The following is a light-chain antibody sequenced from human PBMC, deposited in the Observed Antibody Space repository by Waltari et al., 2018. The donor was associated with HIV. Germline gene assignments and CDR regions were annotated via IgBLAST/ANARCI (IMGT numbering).Light chain of an antibody. Sequence: DIQMTQSLSTLSASMDDRVRINCRASQSISNWLACDLQKPGQAPKLLIYRASTLESGVPSRFSGSGSGTEFTLTINNLQPDDFATYYCQQYSAFPWTFGQGAKVEIK. CDR1: QSISNW. CDR3: QQYSAFPWT. CDR2: RAS. V-gene: IGKV1-5*03. J-gene: IGKJ1*01.